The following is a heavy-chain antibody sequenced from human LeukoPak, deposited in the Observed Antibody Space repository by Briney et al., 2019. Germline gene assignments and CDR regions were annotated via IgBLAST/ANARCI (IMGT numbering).Heavy chain of an antibody. Sequence: ASVKVSCKASGYTFTGYYMHWVRQAPGQGLEWMGWINPNSGGTSYAQKFQGRVTMTRDTSISTAYMELSRLRSDDTAVYYCARVTAVVAMFDPWGQGTLVTVSS. CDR2: INPNSGGT. D-gene: IGHD3-22*01. V-gene: IGHV1-2*02. J-gene: IGHJ5*02. CDR1: GYTFTGYY. CDR3: ARVTAVVAMFDP.